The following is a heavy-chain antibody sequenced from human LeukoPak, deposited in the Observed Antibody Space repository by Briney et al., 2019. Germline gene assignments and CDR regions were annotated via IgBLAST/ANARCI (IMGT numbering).Heavy chain of an antibody. Sequence: PSETLSLTCTVSGYSISSGYYWGWIRQPPGKGLEWIGSIYHSGSTYYNPSLKSRVTISVDTSKNQFSLKLSSVTAADTAVYYCARTSSGSYYLLDYWGQGTLVTVSS. CDR2: IYHSGST. V-gene: IGHV4-38-2*02. D-gene: IGHD3-10*01. CDR3: ARTSSGSYYLLDY. J-gene: IGHJ4*02. CDR1: GYSISSGYY.